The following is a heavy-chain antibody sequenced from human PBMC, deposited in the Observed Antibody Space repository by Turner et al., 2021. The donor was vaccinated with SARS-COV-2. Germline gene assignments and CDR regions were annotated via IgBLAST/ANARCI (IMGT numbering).Heavy chain of an antibody. CDR1: GFTFSSYP. J-gene: IGHJ2*01. V-gene: IGHV3-30*03. D-gene: IGHD1-26*01. Sequence: QVQLLESGGDVVPPGRSLRLSCTASGFTFSSYPMHWVRQAPGKGLEWVAVISYAGDNTKYSDSVKGRFTVSRDTSKSTLFLQINSLKSEDTAVYYCARGGVKMSTIYWYFDLWCRGTLVTVSS. CDR2: ISYAGDNT. CDR3: ARGGVKMSTIYWYFDL.